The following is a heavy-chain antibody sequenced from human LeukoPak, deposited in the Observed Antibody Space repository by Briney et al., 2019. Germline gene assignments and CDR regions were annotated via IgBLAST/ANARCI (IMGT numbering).Heavy chain of an antibody. V-gene: IGHV3-30*02. CDR3: AKDYGITGTGGAWLDP. CDR2: IRYDGSNK. D-gene: IGHD1-20*01. CDR1: GFTFSSYG. J-gene: IGHJ5*02. Sequence: GGSLRLSCAASGFTFSSYGMHWARHAPGKGLEWVSFIRYDGSNKIHAHSVKGRFTISRDNSKNILYLQMNRLTAADTSVYFSAKDYGITGTGGAWLDPWGQGTLVTVSS.